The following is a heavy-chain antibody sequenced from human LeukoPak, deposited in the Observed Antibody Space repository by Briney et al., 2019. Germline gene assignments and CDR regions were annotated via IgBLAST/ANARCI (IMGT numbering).Heavy chain of an antibody. CDR2: INHSGST. Sequence: SETLSLTCTVSGGSDSSGSYYWSWIRQPPGKGLEWIGEINHSGSTNYNPSLKSRVTISVDTSKNQFSLKLSSVTAADTAVYYCASRGYSGYDYGNFDYWGQGTLVTVSS. CDR3: ASRGYSGYDYGNFDY. CDR1: GGSDSSGSYY. D-gene: IGHD5-12*01. V-gene: IGHV4-39*07. J-gene: IGHJ4*02.